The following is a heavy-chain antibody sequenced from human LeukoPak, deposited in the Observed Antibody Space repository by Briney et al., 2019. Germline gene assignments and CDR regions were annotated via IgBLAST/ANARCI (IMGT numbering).Heavy chain of an antibody. D-gene: IGHD6-19*01. CDR2: INHSGST. CDR1: GGSFSGYY. Sequence: SETLSLTCAVYGGSFSGYYWSWIRQPPAKGLEGIGEINHSGSTNYNPSPKSRVTISVDTSKNQFSLKLNSVTAADTAVYFCAAQWLTGRVMTAWGQGTLVTVSS. CDR3: AAQWLTGRVMTA. V-gene: IGHV4-34*01. J-gene: IGHJ5*02.